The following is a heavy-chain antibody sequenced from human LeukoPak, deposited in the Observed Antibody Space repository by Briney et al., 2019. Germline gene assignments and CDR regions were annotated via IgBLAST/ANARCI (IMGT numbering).Heavy chain of an antibody. CDR2: IYYSGST. D-gene: IGHD3-3*01. V-gene: IGHV4-59*01. CDR1: GVSISSYY. CDR3: ARDPSIFGVVNYAFDI. Sequence: PSETLSLTCTVSGVSISSYYWSWIRQPAGQGLEWMGGIYYSGSTDYNPSLKSRVTISVDTYKNQFSLRLSSVPAADTAVYYCARDPSIFGVVNYAFDIWGQGKMVTVSS. J-gene: IGHJ3*02.